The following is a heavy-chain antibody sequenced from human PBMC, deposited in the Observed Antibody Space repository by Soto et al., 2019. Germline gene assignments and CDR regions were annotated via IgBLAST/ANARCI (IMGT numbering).Heavy chain of an antibody. Sequence: GSLRLSCAASGFSVSSNSMSWVRQAPGKGLEWVSVIHSDVTTYYADSVKGRFIISRDNSKDTLYLQMNRLRAEDTAVYYCARELSGSWYNWFDPWGQGTLVTVSS. CDR2: IHSDVTT. CDR3: ARELSGSWYNWFDP. J-gene: IGHJ5*02. V-gene: IGHV3-53*01. D-gene: IGHD5-12*01. CDR1: GFSVSSNS.